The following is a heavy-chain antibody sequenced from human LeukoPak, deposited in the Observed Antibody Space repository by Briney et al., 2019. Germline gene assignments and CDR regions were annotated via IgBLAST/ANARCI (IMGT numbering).Heavy chain of an antibody. CDR1: GFTFSDYY. CDR2: ISSSGSTI. V-gene: IGHV3-11*01. CDR3: AREGGATSFDY. Sequence: GGPLRLSCAASGFTFSDYYMGWIRQAPGKGLEWVSYISSSGSTIYYGDSVKGRFTISRDNAKNSLYLQMNSLRAEDTAVYYCAREGGATSFDYWGQGTLVTVSS. D-gene: IGHD1-26*01. J-gene: IGHJ4*02.